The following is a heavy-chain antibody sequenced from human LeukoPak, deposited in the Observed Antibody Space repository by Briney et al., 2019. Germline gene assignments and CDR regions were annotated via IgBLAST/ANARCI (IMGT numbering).Heavy chain of an antibody. Sequence: SETLSLTCAVYGGSFSGYYWSWIRQPPGKGREWIGEINHSGSTNYNPSLKSRVTISVDTSKNQFSLKLSSVTAADTAVYYCARQGGGGYNYFEFFDPWGQGTLVTVSS. CDR2: INHSGST. V-gene: IGHV4-34*01. D-gene: IGHD5-24*01. CDR3: ARQGGGGYNYFEFFDP. CDR1: GGSFSGYY. J-gene: IGHJ5*02.